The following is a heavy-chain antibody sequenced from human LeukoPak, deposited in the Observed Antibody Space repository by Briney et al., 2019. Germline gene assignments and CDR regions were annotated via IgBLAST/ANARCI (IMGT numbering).Heavy chain of an antibody. Sequence: GRSLRLSCAASGFTFSNFPMHWVRQAPGRGLEWVAVISYDGTNKYYGDSVKGRFTISRDNPKNTLHLQMNSLTTEDTAVYYCARDRAHYFGSGSSPKIDYWGQGNLVTVSS. J-gene: IGHJ4*02. CDR1: GFTFSNFP. V-gene: IGHV3-30-3*01. CDR2: ISYDGTNK. D-gene: IGHD3-10*01. CDR3: ARDRAHYFGSGSSPKIDY.